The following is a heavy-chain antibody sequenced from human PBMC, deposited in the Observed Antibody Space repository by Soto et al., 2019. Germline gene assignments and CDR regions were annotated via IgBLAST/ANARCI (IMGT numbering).Heavy chain of an antibody. J-gene: IGHJ6*02. CDR1: GYIFTSYS. Sequence: GASVKVSCKASGYIFTSYSTHWVYQAPGQGLQWVGWINTDNGDTKYSQKFQDRVTISRDTSATTAYMELNSLTSEDTAVYYCARGDYDLSPGYSYYYGMDGCGQGTAITVCS. CDR2: INTDNGDT. V-gene: IGHV1-3*04. D-gene: IGHD3-9*01. CDR3: ARGDYDLSPGYSYYYGMDG.